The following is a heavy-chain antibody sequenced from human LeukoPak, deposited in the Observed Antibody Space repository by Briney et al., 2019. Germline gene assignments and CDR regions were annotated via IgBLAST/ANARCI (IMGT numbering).Heavy chain of an antibody. CDR2: ISTDGNIK. Sequence: PGRSLRLSCAASGFTFSHYGMHWVRQAPGKGLEWVAFISTDGNIKYYEDSVKGRFTISRDNSKNTLYLEMNSLRAEDTAVFYCAKDGFCTTTTCYPKHFASWGRGTLVTVSS. J-gene: IGHJ4*02. V-gene: IGHV3-30*18. CDR3: AKDGFCTTTTCYPKHFAS. D-gene: IGHD2-8*01. CDR1: GFTFSHYG.